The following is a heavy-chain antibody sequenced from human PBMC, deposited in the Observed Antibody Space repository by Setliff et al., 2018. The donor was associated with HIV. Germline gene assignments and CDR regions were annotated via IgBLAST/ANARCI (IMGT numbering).Heavy chain of an antibody. CDR3: ARGRNYDSSGYGDYYYYMDV. Sequence: PSETLSLTCTVSGASIGRRSDCWGWIRQPPGKGLEWIGSFYYSWNTYYNPSLKSRVTISVDTSKNQFSLKLSSVTAADTAVYYCARGRNYDSSGYGDYYYYMDVWGKGTTVTVSS. CDR1: GASIGRRSDC. D-gene: IGHD3-22*01. CDR2: FYYSWNT. V-gene: IGHV4-39*01. J-gene: IGHJ6*03.